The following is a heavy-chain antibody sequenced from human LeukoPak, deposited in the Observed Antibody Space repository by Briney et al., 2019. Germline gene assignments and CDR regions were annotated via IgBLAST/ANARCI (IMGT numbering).Heavy chain of an antibody. CDR3: ARGTAAAGTFRGTRFDY. CDR1: GYSISSGYY. CDR2: IYHSGST. D-gene: IGHD6-13*01. J-gene: IGHJ4*02. V-gene: IGHV4-38-2*01. Sequence: PSETLSLTCAVSGYSISSGYYWGWIRQPPGQGLEWIGSIYHSGSTYYNPSLKSRVTISVDTSKNQFSLKLSSVTAADTAVYYCARGTAAAGTFRGTRFDYWGQGTLVTVSS.